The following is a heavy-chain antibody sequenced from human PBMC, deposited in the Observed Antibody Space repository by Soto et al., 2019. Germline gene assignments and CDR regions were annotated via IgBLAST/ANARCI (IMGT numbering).Heavy chain of an antibody. J-gene: IGHJ4*02. CDR3: ARTASAAPYYFDY. V-gene: IGHV3-33*01. D-gene: IGHD2-2*01. CDR2: IWYDGSNK. CDR1: GFTFSSYG. Sequence: QVQLVESGGGVVQPGRSLRLSCAASGFTFSSYGMHWVRQAPGKGLEWVAVIWYDGSNKYYADSVKGRFTSSRDNSKNTLYLQMNSLRAEDTAVYYCARTASAAPYYFDYWGQGTLVTVSS.